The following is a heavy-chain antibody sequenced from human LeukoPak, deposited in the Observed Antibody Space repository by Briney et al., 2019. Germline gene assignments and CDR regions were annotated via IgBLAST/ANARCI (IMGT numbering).Heavy chain of an antibody. CDR2: ISGDGSST. Sequence: QPGGSLRLSCAAPGFTFSSYWMHWVRQVPGKGLVWVSRISGDGSSTSYADSVKGRFTISRDNAKNTLYLQMNSLRAEDTAVYYCARDLTMVRGLRSRGVDFWGQGTLVTVSS. CDR3: ARDLTMVRGLRSRGVDF. D-gene: IGHD3-10*01. CDR1: GFTFSSYW. V-gene: IGHV3-74*01. J-gene: IGHJ4*02.